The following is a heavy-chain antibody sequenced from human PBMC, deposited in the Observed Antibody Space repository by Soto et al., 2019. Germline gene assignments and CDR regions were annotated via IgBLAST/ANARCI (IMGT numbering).Heavy chain of an antibody. Sequence: EVQLVESGGGLVQPGGSLRLTCAVSGFSFRGYSMNWVRQAPGKGLECISHISGPGGTMYYADSVKGRFTISRDNGKNALFLQRNSLRAEDTAVYYCARDGVGLVRGVYFDHWGQGTLVTVSS. D-gene: IGHD3-10*01. CDR1: GFSFRGYS. CDR2: ISGPGGTM. CDR3: ARDGVGLVRGVYFDH. V-gene: IGHV3-48*01. J-gene: IGHJ4*02.